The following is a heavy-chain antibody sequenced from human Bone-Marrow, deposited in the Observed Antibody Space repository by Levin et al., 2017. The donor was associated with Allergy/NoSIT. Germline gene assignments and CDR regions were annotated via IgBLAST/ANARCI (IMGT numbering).Heavy chain of an antibody. V-gene: IGHV4-59*01. CDR2: IYYSGST. J-gene: IGHJ4*02. CDR1: GGSISNYY. D-gene: IGHD2-15*01. Sequence: SETLSLTCTVSGGSISNYYWSWLRQPPGKGLEWIGYIYYSGSTNYNPSLKSRVTISVDTSQNQFSLKLSSVTAADTAVYYCAREGLPGAPYFDYWGQGTLVTVPS. CDR3: AREGLPGAPYFDY.